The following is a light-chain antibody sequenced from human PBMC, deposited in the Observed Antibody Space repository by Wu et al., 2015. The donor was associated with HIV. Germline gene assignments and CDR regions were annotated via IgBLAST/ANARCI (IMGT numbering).Light chain of an antibody. CDR1: QDVSSTY. J-gene: IGKJ1*01. CDR3: HQYGSSPQT. V-gene: IGKV3-20*01. CDR2: GGS. Sequence: EIVLTQSPGTLSLSPGERATLSCRATQDVSSTYLGWYQQKPGQAPRLLTYGGSSRATGIPDRFSGSGSGTDFTLTISRLEPEDFAVYYCHQYGSSPQTFGQGTKVEIK.